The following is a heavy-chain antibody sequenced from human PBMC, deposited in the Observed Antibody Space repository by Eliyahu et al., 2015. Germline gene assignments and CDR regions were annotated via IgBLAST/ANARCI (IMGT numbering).Heavy chain of an antibody. CDR2: ISWNSGSI. D-gene: IGHD3-10*01. V-gene: IGHV3-9*01. Sequence: EVQLVESGGGLVQPGRSLRLSCAAXGFXFXDXAMHWVRQXPGQGREWVSGISWNSGSIGYADSVKGRFTISRDNAKNSLYLQMNSLRAEDTALYYCAKDTGYDYYGSGSSFDYWGQGTLVTVSS. J-gene: IGHJ4*02. CDR3: AKDTGYDYYGSGSSFDY. CDR1: GFXFXDXA.